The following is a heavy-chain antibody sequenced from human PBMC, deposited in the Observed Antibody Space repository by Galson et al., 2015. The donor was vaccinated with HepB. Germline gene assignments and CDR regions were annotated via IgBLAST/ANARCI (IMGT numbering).Heavy chain of an antibody. Sequence: SLRLSCAASGFTFSSYGMHWVRQAPGKGLEWVAVIWYDGSNKYYADSVKGRFTISRDNSKNTLYLQMNSLRAEDTAVYYCARGVVAATLLYYFDYWGQGTLVTVSS. CDR3: ARGVVAATLLYYFDY. J-gene: IGHJ4*02. CDR2: IWYDGSNK. CDR1: GFTFSSYG. D-gene: IGHD2-15*01. V-gene: IGHV3-33*08.